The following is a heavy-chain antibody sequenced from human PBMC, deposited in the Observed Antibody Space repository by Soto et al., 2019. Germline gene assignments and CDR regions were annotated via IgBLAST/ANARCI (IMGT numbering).Heavy chain of an antibody. V-gene: IGHV1-69*12. CDR3: AEAVIPAAPGPYYYGMDV. CDR1: GGTFSSYA. CDR2: IIPIFGTA. Sequence: QVQLVQSGAEVKKPGSSVKVSYKASGGTFSSYAISWVRQAPGQGLEWMGGIIPIFGTANYAQKFQGRVTITADESTSTAYRELSSLRSEDTAVYYCAEAVIPAAPGPYYYGMDVWGQGTTVTVSS. J-gene: IGHJ6*02. D-gene: IGHD2-2*01.